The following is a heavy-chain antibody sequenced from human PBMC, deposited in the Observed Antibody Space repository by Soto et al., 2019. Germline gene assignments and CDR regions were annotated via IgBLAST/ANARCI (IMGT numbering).Heavy chain of an antibody. J-gene: IGHJ4*02. V-gene: IGHV3-23*01. D-gene: IGHD1-26*01. Sequence: EVQLLESGGGLVQPGGSLRLSCAASGFTFSSYAMRWFRQAPVKGLEWVSAISGSGGSTYYADSVKGRFTISRDNSKNTLYLQMNRLRAEDTAVYYCARRGSGSYYDYWGQGTLVTVSS. CDR3: ARRGSGSYYDY. CDR1: GFTFSSYA. CDR2: ISGSGGST.